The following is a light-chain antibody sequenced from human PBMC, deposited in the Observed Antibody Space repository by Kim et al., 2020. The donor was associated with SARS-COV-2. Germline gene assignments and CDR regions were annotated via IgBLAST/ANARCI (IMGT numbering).Light chain of an antibody. J-gene: IGKJ1*01. CDR2: WAS. Sequence: DIVMTQSPDSLAVSLGERAVINCKSSQSVFYSSNNKNCLAWYQQKPGQPPKLLIYWASTRESGVPDRFSGSGSGTDFSLTISSLQTEDVAVYYCQQYYLTPLTFGQGTKVEIK. CDR3: QQYYLTPLT. V-gene: IGKV4-1*01. CDR1: QSVFYSSNNKNC.